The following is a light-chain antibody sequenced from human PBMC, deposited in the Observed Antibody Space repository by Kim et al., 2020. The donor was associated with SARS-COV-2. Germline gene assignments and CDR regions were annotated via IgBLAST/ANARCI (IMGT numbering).Light chain of an antibody. CDR1: SSAGGGYNY. CDR3: SLFTSTSTLGV. CDR2: DVS. J-gene: IGLJ1*01. Sequence: QSALTQPASVSGSPGQSITIYCTGTSSAGGGYNYVSWYQQLPGNAPKLLIYDVSKRPSGVSNRFSGSKSANTASLTISELQAADEADYYCSLFTSTSTLGVFGTGTKVTV. V-gene: IGLV2-14*03.